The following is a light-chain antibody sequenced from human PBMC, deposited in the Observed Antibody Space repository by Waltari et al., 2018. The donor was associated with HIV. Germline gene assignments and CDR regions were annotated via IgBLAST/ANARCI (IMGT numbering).Light chain of an antibody. CDR2: DVS. V-gene: IGLV2-11*01. CDR3: CSYAGTSTFV. Sequence: QSALTQPRSVSGSPGQSVTISCTGTSSDVGGYIYVSWYQHHPGKAPKVVIFDVSKRPSGVPDRFSGSKSGNTASLTISGLQADDEADYFCCSYAGTSTFVFGTGTKVTVL. J-gene: IGLJ1*01. CDR1: SSDVGGYIY.